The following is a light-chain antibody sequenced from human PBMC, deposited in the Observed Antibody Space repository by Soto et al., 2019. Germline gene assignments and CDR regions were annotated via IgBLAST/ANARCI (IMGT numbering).Light chain of an antibody. CDR3: QQSYSNILS. CDR2: AAS. CDR1: QGIRND. J-gene: IGKJ4*01. V-gene: IGKV1-17*01. Sequence: DIQLTQSPSSLSASVGDTVTITCRAGQGIRNDLGWFQQKPGEAPKRLIYAASSLQSGVPSRFSGSGSGADFSLTISSLQPEDFATYYCQQSYSNILSFGGGTRVEL.